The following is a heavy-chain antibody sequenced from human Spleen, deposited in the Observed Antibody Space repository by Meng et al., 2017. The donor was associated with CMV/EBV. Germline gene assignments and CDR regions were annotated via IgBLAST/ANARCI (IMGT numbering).Heavy chain of an antibody. CDR2: IYYSGRT. V-gene: IGHV4-30-4*01. J-gene: IGHJ4*02. D-gene: IGHD2-15*01. CDR1: GGSVSSGNNY. Sequence: QVQLQESGPGLVKPSQTLSLTCTVSGGSVSSGNNYWIWIRQPPGKGLEWIGYIYYSGRTYYNPSLESRVTMSVDTSKNQFSLNLNSVTAADTAVYYCATSGSYTFDYWGQGTLVTVSS. CDR3: ATSGSYTFDY.